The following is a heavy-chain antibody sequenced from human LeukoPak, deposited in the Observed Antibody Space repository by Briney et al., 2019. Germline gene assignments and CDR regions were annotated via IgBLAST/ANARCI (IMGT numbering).Heavy chain of an antibody. D-gene: IGHD6-19*01. CDR1: GVSISSSNSY. Sequence: SETLSLTCTVSGVSISSSNSYWGWIRQPPGKGLEWIGSIYYSGSTYYNPSLKSRVTISVDTSKNQFSLKLSSVTAADTAVYYCARHFRSVWQWLPFTGYFDYWGQGTLVTVSS. V-gene: IGHV4-39*01. CDR2: IYYSGST. J-gene: IGHJ4*02. CDR3: ARHFRSVWQWLPFTGYFDY.